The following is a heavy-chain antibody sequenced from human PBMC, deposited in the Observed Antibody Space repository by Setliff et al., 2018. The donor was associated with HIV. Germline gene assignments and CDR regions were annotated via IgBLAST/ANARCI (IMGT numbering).Heavy chain of an antibody. Sequence: PSETLSLTCAVYGGSFSGFYWTFIRQSPGKGLEWIGEVTHSGTTTYDPSLKSRIIISVDTSKNQFSLKLSSVTAADTAVYYCAATIAAAGKEGTDYWGQGTLVTVSS. CDR2: VTHSGTT. CDR1: GGSFSGFY. V-gene: IGHV4-34*10. D-gene: IGHD6-13*01. CDR3: AATIAAAGKEGTDY. J-gene: IGHJ4*02.